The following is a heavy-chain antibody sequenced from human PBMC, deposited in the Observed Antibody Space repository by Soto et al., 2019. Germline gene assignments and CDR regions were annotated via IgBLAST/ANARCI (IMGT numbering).Heavy chain of an antibody. J-gene: IGHJ6*02. CDR1: GGSFSGYY. V-gene: IGHV4-34*01. D-gene: IGHD3-10*01. CDR2: INHSGST. Sequence: SETLALTCAVYGGSFSGYYWRWIRQPPGKGLEWIGEINHSGSTNYNPSLKSRVTISVDTSKNQFSLKLSSVTAADTAVYYCARATYYYGSGSYGMDVWGQGTTVTVSS. CDR3: ARATYYYGSGSYGMDV.